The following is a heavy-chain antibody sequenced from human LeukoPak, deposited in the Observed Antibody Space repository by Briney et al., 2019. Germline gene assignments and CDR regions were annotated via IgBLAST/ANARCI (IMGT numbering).Heavy chain of an antibody. Sequence: GGSLRLSCAASGFTFSSYWMSWVRQAPGKGLEWVANIKQDGSEKYYVDSVKGRFTISRDNAKNSLYLQMKSLRAGDTAVYYCARNRYDILTGYYSDYYYYMDVWGKGTTVTISS. J-gene: IGHJ6*03. CDR2: IKQDGSEK. CDR3: ARNRYDILTGYYSDYYYYMDV. V-gene: IGHV3-7*03. CDR1: GFTFSSYW. D-gene: IGHD3-9*01.